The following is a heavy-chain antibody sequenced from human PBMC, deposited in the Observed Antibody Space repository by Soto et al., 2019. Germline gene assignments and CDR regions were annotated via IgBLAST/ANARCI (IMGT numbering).Heavy chain of an antibody. D-gene: IGHD1-7*01. CDR2: IDYSGGA. CDR3: ARGRPWELYDY. CDR1: GGSPIPYS. Sequence: QVQLQESGPGLVKASETLSLPCTASGGSPIPYSWSWLRQPPGKGLEWMGFIDYSGGARYNPSLKSRVTMSLDTSENQISLKLSSMTAADTAVYFCARGRPWELYDYWGQGTLVTVSS. J-gene: IGHJ4*02. V-gene: IGHV4-59*01.